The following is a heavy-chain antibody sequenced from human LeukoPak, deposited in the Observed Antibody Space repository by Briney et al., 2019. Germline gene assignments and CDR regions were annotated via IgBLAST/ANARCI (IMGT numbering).Heavy chain of an antibody. V-gene: IGHV3-7*01. D-gene: IGHD3-22*01. CDR1: GFTFGDYA. J-gene: IGHJ4*02. CDR2: IKQDGSEK. Sequence: GGSLRLSCTASGFTFGDYAMSWFRQAPGKGLEWVANIKQDGSEKYYVDSVEGRFTISRDNAKNSLYLQMNSLRAEDTAVYYCARDLYYYDSSGEPDYWGQGTLVTVSS. CDR3: ARDLYYYDSSGEPDY.